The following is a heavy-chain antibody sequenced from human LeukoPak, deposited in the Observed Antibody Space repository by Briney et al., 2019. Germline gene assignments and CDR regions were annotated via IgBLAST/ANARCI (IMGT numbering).Heavy chain of an antibody. D-gene: IGHD6-19*01. CDR2: ISGYNEKT. Sequence: ASVKVSCKASGYTFTRYGINWVRQAPGQGLEWMGWISGYNEKTNYAQKFQGRVTTTTDTSTSTAHMELRRLRSDDTAVYYCARDPGSFLSGSGWLNWFEPWGQGTLVTVSS. CDR1: GYTFTRYG. J-gene: IGHJ5*02. V-gene: IGHV1-18*01. CDR3: ARDPGSFLSGSGWLNWFEP.